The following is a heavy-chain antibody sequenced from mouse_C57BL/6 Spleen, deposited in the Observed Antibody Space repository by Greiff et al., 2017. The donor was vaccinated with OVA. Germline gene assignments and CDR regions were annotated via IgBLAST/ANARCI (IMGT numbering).Heavy chain of an antibody. CDR3: GRRGYFDY. J-gene: IGHJ2*01. CDR1: GFTFSDYG. V-gene: IGHV5-17*01. CDR2: ISSGSSTI. Sequence: EVQGVESGGGLVKPGGSLKLSCAASGFTFSDYGMHWVRQAPEKGLEWVAYISSGSSTIYYADTVKGRFTFSRDTAKITLFLQMTSLRSEDTAMYYWGRRGYFDYWGQGTTVTVSA.